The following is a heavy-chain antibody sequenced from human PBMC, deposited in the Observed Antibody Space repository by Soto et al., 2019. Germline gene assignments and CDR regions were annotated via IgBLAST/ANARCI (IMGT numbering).Heavy chain of an antibody. D-gene: IGHD3-16*02. J-gene: IGHJ4*02. CDR2: TIPALDKT. Sequence: QVQLVQSGPEVKKPGSAVKVSCKASGGTFKMYAMNWVRQAPGQGLEWMGGTIPALDKTNYAQKFQGRLTITVDESTGTAHMDLSGLRSDDTAVYYCARSIGSGGVIGGFDYWGQGTLVTVSS. V-gene: IGHV1-69*01. CDR3: ARSIGSGGVIGGFDY. CDR1: GGTFKMYA.